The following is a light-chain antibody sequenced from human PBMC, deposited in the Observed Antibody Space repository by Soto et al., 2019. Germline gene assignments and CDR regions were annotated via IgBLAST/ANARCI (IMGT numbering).Light chain of an antibody. V-gene: IGKV3-15*01. J-gene: IGKJ4*01. Sequence: ETVMTQSPATLSVSPGDRVTLSCRASQTVHTNLAWFQQKPGQAPKLLIYGASTRDTGVPARFTGSGSGAEFTLTINSLQSEDFAVYYCQPYNNWPLTFGGGTKVDI. CDR2: GAS. CDR1: QTVHTN. CDR3: QPYNNWPLT.